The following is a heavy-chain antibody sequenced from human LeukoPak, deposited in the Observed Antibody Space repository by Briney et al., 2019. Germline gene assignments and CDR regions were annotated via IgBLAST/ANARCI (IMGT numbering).Heavy chain of an antibody. D-gene: IGHD3-10*01. CDR2: IYYSGLT. V-gene: IGHV4-31*03. Sequence: PSETLSLNCTVSSGSIGSGGYYWTWIRQLPGKSLGWIRYIYYSGLTYYNPSLKSRITISVDASKNHFSLKLTSVTAADTAVYFRARGFVFLDFWGQGTLVTVSS. J-gene: IGHJ4*02. CDR3: ARGFVFLDF. CDR1: SGSIGSGGYY.